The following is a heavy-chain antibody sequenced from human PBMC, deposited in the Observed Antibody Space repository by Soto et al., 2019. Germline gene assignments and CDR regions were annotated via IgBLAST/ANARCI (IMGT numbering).Heavy chain of an antibody. J-gene: IGHJ6*02. Sequence: QVQLVESGGGVVQPGRSLRLSCAASGFTFSSYGMHWVRQAPGKGLEWVAVIWYDGSNKYYADSVKGQFTISRDNSKNTLYLQMNSLRAEDTAVYYCARPYYYDSSGYYYYYYGMDVWGQGTTVTVSS. CDR1: GFTFSSYG. D-gene: IGHD3-22*01. V-gene: IGHV3-33*01. CDR2: IWYDGSNK. CDR3: ARPYYYDSSGYYYYYYGMDV.